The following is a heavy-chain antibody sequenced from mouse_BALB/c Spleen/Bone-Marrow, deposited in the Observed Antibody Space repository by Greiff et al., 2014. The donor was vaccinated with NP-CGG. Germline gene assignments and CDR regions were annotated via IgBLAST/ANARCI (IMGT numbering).Heavy chain of an antibody. CDR3: ASTAGTNYDYFAY. V-gene: IGHV1-67*01. CDR1: GYTFTENA. CDR2: ISTYSGNT. Sequence: QVQLKESGPELGRAGGSVKISCKDFGYTFTENAMHWGEQSHAESLEWIGVISTYSGNTNYNQKFKGEATMTVDKSSSTAYMELARLTSEDSAIYYCASTAGTNYDYFAYWGQGTTLTVSS. J-gene: IGHJ2*01. D-gene: IGHD1-2*01.